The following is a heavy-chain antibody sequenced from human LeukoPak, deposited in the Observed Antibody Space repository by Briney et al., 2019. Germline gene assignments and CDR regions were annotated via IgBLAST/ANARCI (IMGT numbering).Heavy chain of an antibody. CDR2: INQDGSEK. V-gene: IGHV3-7*01. J-gene: IGHJ5*01. CDR3: ARGAVTSYINWLDS. CDR1: GFTLSGYW. Sequence: GGSLRLSCAASGFTLSGYWMSWVRQAPGKGLEWVANINQDGSEKDYVDSVKGRFTISRDNAKNSMNLQMHSLRAEDTAVYYCARGAVTSYINWLDSWGQGTLVTVSS. D-gene: IGHD4-11*01.